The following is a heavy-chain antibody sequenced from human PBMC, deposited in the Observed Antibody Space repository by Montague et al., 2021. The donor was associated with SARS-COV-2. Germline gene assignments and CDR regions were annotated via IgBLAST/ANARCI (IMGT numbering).Heavy chain of an antibody. CDR3: ARHGLAGITIFGVVTPRGGFDN. V-gene: IGHV4-39*01. J-gene: IGHJ3*02. CDR1: GGSISSSSYY. Sequence: SETLSLTCTVSGGSISSSSYYWGWIRQPPGKGLVWIGSIYYSGSTYYNPSLKSRVTISVDTSKNQFSLKLSSVTAADTAVYYCARHGLAGITIFGVVTPRGGFDNWGQGTMVTVSS. D-gene: IGHD3-3*01. CDR2: IYYSGST.